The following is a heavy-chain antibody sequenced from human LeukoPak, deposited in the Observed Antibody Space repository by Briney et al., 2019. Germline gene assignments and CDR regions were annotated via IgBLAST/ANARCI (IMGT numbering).Heavy chain of an antibody. Sequence: SETLSLTCTVSGGSVSSGGFYWNWIRQHPGKGLEWIGYIFYSGSTYYNPSLKSRAIVPIDTSKNQFSLKLSSVTAADTAVYYCARDPNSGVLGDIWGQGTMVTVSS. CDR3: ARDPNSGVLGDI. D-gene: IGHD1-26*01. CDR2: IFYSGST. J-gene: IGHJ3*02. CDR1: GGSVSSGGFY. V-gene: IGHV4-31*03.